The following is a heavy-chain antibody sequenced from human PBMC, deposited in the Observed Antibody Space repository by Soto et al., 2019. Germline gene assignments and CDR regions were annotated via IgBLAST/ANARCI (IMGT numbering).Heavy chain of an antibody. CDR2: ISSSSSTI. J-gene: IGHJ6*02. D-gene: IGHD2-2*01. CDR3: ARDPRQDIVVVPAAKNYYYYYGMDV. V-gene: IGHV3-48*02. Sequence: GGSLRLSCAASGFTFSSYSMNWVRQAPGKGLEWVSYISSSSSTIYYADSVKGRFTISRDNAKNSLYLQMNSLRDEDTAVYYCARDPRQDIVVVPAAKNYYYYYGMDVWGQGTTVTVSS. CDR1: GFTFSSYS.